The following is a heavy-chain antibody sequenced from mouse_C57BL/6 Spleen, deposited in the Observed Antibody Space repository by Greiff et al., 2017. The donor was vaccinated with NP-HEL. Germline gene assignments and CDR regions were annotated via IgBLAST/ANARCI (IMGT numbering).Heavy chain of an antibody. J-gene: IGHJ4*01. CDR3: TRYPSNYYGSSYYAMDY. Sequence: VQLQQSGAELVRPGASVTLSCKASGYTFTDYEMHWVKQTPVHGLEWIGAIDPETGGTAYNQKFKGKAILTADKPSSTAYMELSSLTSEDSSVYYCTRYPSNYYGSSYYAMDYWGQGTSVTVSS. D-gene: IGHD1-1*01. V-gene: IGHV1-15*01. CDR1: GYTFTDYE. CDR2: IDPETGGT.